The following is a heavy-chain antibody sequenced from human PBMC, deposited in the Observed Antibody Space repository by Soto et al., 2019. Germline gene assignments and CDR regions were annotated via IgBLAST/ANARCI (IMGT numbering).Heavy chain of an antibody. CDR1: GYTFTSYG. D-gene: IGHD2-15*01. J-gene: IGHJ6*02. V-gene: IGHV1-18*01. CDR3: ATGYCSGGSCYSSYYYGMDV. Sequence: ASVKVSCKASGYTFTSYGISWVRQAPGQGLEWMGWISAYNGNTNYAQKLQGRVTMTTDTSTSTAYMELRSLRSDDTAVYYCATGYCSGGSCYSSYYYGMDVWGQGTTVTVSS. CDR2: ISAYNGNT.